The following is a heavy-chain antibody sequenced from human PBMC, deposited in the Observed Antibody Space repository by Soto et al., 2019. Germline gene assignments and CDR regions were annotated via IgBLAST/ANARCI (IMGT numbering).Heavy chain of an antibody. J-gene: IGHJ6*02. CDR3: AREAVDPYYSCGMDV. CDR1: RYTFNRTG. Sequence: ASVKVSCKASRYTFNRTGLCWVRQAPGQGLEWMGWISTYNGDTNYAQTFQGRVTMTTDTSTSTVHMEVRSLRSDDTAVYYCAREAVDPYYSCGMDVWGQGTPVTSP. D-gene: IGHD3-10*01. CDR2: ISTYNGDT. V-gene: IGHV1-18*01.